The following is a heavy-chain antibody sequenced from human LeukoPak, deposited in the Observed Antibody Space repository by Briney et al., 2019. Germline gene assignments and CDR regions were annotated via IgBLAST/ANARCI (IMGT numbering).Heavy chain of an antibody. CDR1: GFTFGDYA. Sequence: GGSLRLSCTASGFTFGDYAMSWVRQAPGKGLEWVGFIRSKAYGGTTEYAASVKGRFTISRDDSKSIAYLQMNSLKTEGTAVYYCTRGSEQGPYYYYGMDVWGQGTTVTVSS. D-gene: IGHD6-13*01. J-gene: IGHJ6*02. V-gene: IGHV3-49*04. CDR3: TRGSEQGPYYYYGMDV. CDR2: IRSKAYGGTT.